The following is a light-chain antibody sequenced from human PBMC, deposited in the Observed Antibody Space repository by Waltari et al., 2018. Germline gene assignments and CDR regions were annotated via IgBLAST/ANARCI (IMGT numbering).Light chain of an antibody. J-gene: IGLJ2*01. V-gene: IGLV2-11*01. Sequence: QSALPQPPPVSGSPGQSLTITCTRTRSAMGTYTHVSWYQQSPGKAPKLMIYDVTKRPSGVPDRFSGSKSGNTASLTISGLQAEDEAVYYCCSYAGRYSVLFGGGTKLTFL. CDR1: RSAMGTYTH. CDR3: CSYAGRYSVL. CDR2: DVT.